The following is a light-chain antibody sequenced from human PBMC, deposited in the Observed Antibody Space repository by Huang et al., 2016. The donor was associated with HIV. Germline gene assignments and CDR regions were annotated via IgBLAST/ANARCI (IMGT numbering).Light chain of an antibody. CDR2: MAF. CDR1: QSLLESKGNTY. V-gene: IGKV2-28*01. CDR3: MQALQTPYT. J-gene: IGKJ2*01. Sequence: DIVMTQSPLSLPVTPGEPASISCRSSQSLLESKGNTYLDWYLQKPGQSPQLLMYMAFYRASGVPDRFSVGGSGTNFTLKISKVEAEDVGIYYCMQALQTPYTFGQGTRLEIK.